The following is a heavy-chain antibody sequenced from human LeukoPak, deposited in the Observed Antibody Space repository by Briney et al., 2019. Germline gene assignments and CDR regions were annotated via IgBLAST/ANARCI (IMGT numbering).Heavy chain of an antibody. CDR3: ARDKGSSWSDAFDI. D-gene: IGHD6-13*01. J-gene: IGHJ3*02. CDR1: GFTVSSNY. CDR2: ISIPGSI. V-gene: IGHV3-53*01. Sequence: GGSLRLSCAASGFTVSSNYMTWVRQAPGKGLEWVSVISIPGSITYADSVKGRFTTSRDNSKKTLYLQMNSLRADDTDVYYCARDKGSSWSDAFDIWGQGTMVTVSS.